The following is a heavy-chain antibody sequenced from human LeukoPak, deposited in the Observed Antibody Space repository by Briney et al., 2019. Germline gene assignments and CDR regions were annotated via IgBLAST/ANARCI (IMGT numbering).Heavy chain of an antibody. D-gene: IGHD6-19*01. CDR3: ARDRRIAVAGSLGS. CDR2: ISAYNGNT. V-gene: IGHV1-18*01. J-gene: IGHJ4*02. CDR1: GYTFTSYG. Sequence: ASVKVSCKASGYTFTSYGISWVRQAPGQGLEWMGWISAYNGNTNYAQKLQGRVTMTTDTSTSTAYMELRSLRSDDTAVYYCARDRRIAVAGSLGSWGQGTLVTVSS.